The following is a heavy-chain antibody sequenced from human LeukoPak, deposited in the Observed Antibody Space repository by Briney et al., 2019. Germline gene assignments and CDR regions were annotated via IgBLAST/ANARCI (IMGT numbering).Heavy chain of an antibody. CDR1: GFTFGDYA. CDR2: IRSINYGGTI. V-gene: IGHV3-49*04. Sequence: GGSLRLYGSASGFTFGDYAMSRVRQAPGRGLEWVGFIRSINYGGTIEYAASVKGRFTISRDDSRSIAYLQMNSLKTEDTAVYYCTRGGHSGLPHYWGQGTLVTVSS. J-gene: IGHJ4*02. CDR3: TRGGHSGLPHY. D-gene: IGHD2-21*01.